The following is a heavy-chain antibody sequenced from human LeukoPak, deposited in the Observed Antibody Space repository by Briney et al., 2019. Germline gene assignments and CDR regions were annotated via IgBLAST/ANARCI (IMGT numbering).Heavy chain of an antibody. V-gene: IGHV3-23*01. CDR1: GFTFDSYA. J-gene: IGHJ4*02. Sequence: PGGSLRLSCAASGFTFDSYAMSWVRQAPGKGLEGVSGVTGSGINTYYADSVKGRFTISRDNSKNTLYLQMNSLRAEDTAVYYCAKDRRGFSYGPFDYWGQGTLVTVTS. D-gene: IGHD5-18*01. CDR3: AKDRRGFSYGPFDY. CDR2: VTGSGINT.